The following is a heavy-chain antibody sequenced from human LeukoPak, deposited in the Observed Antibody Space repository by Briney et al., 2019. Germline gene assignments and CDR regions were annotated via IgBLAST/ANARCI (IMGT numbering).Heavy chain of an antibody. Sequence: SETLSLTCTVSGGSISSSSYYWGWIRQPPGKGLEWIGSIYYSGSTYYNPSLKSRVTISVDTSKNQFSLKLSSVTAADTAVYYCARQIYKGVLSVTGDYFDYWGQGTLVTVSS. J-gene: IGHJ4*02. V-gene: IGHV4-39*01. CDR1: GGSISSSSYY. D-gene: IGHD2-21*02. CDR2: IYYSGST. CDR3: ARQIYKGVLSVTGDYFDY.